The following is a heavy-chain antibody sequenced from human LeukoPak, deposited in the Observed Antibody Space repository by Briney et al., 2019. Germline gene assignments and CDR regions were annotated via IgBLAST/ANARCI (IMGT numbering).Heavy chain of an antibody. CDR2: INPNSGGT. Sequence: ASVKVSCKASGYTFSGYYMHWVRQAPGQGLEWMGWINPNSGGTKSAQKFQGRVAMTRDTSISTAYMELSRLRSDDTAVYYCARPLYSTSWPKGDAFDIWGQGTMVTVSS. V-gene: IGHV1-2*02. CDR1: GYTFSGYY. D-gene: IGHD2-2*01. CDR3: ARPLYSTSWPKGDAFDI. J-gene: IGHJ3*02.